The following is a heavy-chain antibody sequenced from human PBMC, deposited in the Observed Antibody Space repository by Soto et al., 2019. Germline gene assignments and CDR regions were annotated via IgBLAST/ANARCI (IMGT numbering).Heavy chain of an antibody. Sequence: GGSLRLSCAASGFTFSSYSMNWVRQAPGKGLEWVSSISSSSSYIYYADSVKGRFTISRDNAKNSLYLQMNSLRAEDTAVYYCARDTTPPYKGCVEGVYYGMDVWGQGXTVTVSS. CDR1: GFTFSSYS. CDR2: ISSSSSYI. CDR3: ARDTTPPYKGCVEGVYYGMDV. V-gene: IGHV3-21*01. J-gene: IGHJ6*02. D-gene: IGHD1-20*01.